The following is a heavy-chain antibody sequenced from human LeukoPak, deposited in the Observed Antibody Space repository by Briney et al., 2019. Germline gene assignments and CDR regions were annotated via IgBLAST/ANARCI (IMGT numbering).Heavy chain of an antibody. CDR3: ARGPTVSAAGTQFDY. J-gene: IGHJ4*02. CDR1: GSTFSSYA. CDR2: IIPIFGTA. D-gene: IGHD6-13*01. V-gene: IGHV1-69*05. Sequence: GASVKVSCKASGSTFSSYAISWVRQAPGQGLEWMGGIIPIFGTANYAQKFQGRVTITTDESTSTAYMELGSLRSEDTAVYYCARGPTVSAAGTQFDYWGQGTLVTVSS.